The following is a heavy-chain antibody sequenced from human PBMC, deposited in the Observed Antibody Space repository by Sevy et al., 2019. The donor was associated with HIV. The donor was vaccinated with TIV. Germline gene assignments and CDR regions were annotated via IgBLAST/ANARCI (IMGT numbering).Heavy chain of an antibody. CDR3: TRGYYYESSGYSDY. CDR1: GFTFGDYA. CDR2: IRSKDYGGAT. V-gene: IGHV3-49*03. Sequence: GGSLRLSCTGSGFTFGDYAMSWFRQAPGMGLEWVGFIRSKDYGGATEYAAAVKGRFTISRDDSKSMADLQMNSLKTEDTAVYYCTRGYYYESSGYSDYWGQGTLVTVSS. J-gene: IGHJ4*02. D-gene: IGHD3-22*01.